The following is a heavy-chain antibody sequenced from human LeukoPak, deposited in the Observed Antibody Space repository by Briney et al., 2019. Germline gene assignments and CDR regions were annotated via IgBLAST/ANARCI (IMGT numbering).Heavy chain of an antibody. CDR2: IYYSGST. Sequence: SETLSLTCTVSGGSISSGDYYWSWIRQPPGKGLEWIGYIYYSGSTHYNPSLKSRVTISVDTSKNQFSLKLSSVTAADTAVYYCARDQYYDILTGPYGMDVWGQGTTVTVSS. CDR3: ARDQYYDILTGPYGMDV. J-gene: IGHJ6*02. D-gene: IGHD3-9*01. CDR1: GGSISSGDYY. V-gene: IGHV4-30-4*01.